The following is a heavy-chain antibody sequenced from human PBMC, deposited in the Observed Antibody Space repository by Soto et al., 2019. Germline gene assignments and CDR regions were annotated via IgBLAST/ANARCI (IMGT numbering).Heavy chain of an antibody. CDR1: GFTLSSSW. V-gene: IGHV3-74*01. CDR2: INIDESDT. Sequence: PGGSLRLSCAASGFTLSSSWMHWVRQGPGKGLLWVSRINIDESDTYYADSVKGRFTISRDNAKNTLYLQMNSLRAEDTAVYVCAREGNNPNWYFDLWGRGTLVTVSS. CDR3: AREGNNPNWYFDL. J-gene: IGHJ2*01.